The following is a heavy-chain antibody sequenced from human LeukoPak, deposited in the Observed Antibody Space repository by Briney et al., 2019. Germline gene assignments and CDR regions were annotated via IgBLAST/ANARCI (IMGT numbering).Heavy chain of an antibody. CDR1: GGSISSGGYY. D-gene: IGHD3-9*01. V-gene: IGHV4-31*03. CDR3: ARANTYYDILTGPMGPNWFDP. J-gene: IGHJ5*02. CDR2: IYYSGST. Sequence: SQTLSLTCTVSGGSISSGGYYWSWIRQHPGKGLEWIGYIYYSGSTYYNPSLKSRVTISVDTSKHQFSLKLSSVTAADTAVYYCARANTYYDILTGPMGPNWFDPWGQGTLVTVSS.